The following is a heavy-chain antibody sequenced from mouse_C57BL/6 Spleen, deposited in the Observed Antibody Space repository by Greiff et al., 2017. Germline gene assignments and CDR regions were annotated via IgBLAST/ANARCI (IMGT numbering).Heavy chain of an antibody. D-gene: IGHD2-4*01. CDR3: ARSEPYYDYDFDY. CDR2: IHPNSGST. V-gene: IGHV1-64*01. Sequence: QVQLQQPGAELVKPGASVKLSCKASGYTFTSYWMHWVKQRPGQGLEWIGMIHPNSGSTNYNEKFKSKATLTVDKSSSTAYMQLSSLTSEDSAVYYCARSEPYYDYDFDYWGQGTTLTVSS. CDR1: GYTFTSYW. J-gene: IGHJ2*01.